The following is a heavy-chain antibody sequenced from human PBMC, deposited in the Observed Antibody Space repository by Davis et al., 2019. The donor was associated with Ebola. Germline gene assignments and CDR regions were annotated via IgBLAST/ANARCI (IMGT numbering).Heavy chain of an antibody. J-gene: IGHJ6*02. CDR1: GFTFSSYS. D-gene: IGHD1-1*01. V-gene: IGHV3-21*01. Sequence: PGGSLRLSCAASGFTFSSYSMNWVRQAPGKGLEWVSSIGSSSSYIYYADSVKGRFTISRDNAKNSLYLQMNSLRAEDTAVYYCARDRRWRKNYYYGMDVWGQGTTVTVSS. CDR2: IGSSSSYI. CDR3: ARDRRWRKNYYYGMDV.